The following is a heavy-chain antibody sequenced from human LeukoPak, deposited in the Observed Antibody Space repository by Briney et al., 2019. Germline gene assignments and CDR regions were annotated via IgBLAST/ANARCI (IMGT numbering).Heavy chain of an antibody. CDR1: GGSFSGYY. J-gene: IGHJ4*02. CDR3: ARGGRIIVATVYFDY. D-gene: IGHD5-12*01. CDR2: IYTSGST. V-gene: IGHV4-59*10. Sequence: PSETLSLTWAVYGGSFSGYYWSWIRQPAGKGLEWIGRIYTSGSTNYNPSLKSRVTMSVDTSKNQFSLKLSSVTAADTAVYYCARGGRIIVATVYFDYWGQGTLVTVSS.